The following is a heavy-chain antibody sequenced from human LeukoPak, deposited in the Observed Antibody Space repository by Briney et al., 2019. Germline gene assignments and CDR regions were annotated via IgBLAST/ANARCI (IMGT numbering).Heavy chain of an antibody. D-gene: IGHD2-2*01. Sequence: SETLSLTCAVYGGSFSGYYWSWIRQPPGKGLEWIGEINHSGSTNYNPSLKSRVTISVDTSKNQFSLKLSSVTAADTAVYYCARASYQLLLDYWGQGTLVTVSP. V-gene: IGHV4-34*01. CDR1: GGSFSGYY. CDR3: ARASYQLLLDY. J-gene: IGHJ4*02. CDR2: INHSGST.